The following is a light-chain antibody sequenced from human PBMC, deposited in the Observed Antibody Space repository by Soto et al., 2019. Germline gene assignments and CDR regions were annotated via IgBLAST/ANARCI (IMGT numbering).Light chain of an antibody. Sequence: EIVMTQSPATLSVSPGERATLSCRASQSVSSNLAWYQQKPCQAPRLLIYGASTRATGIPARFSGSGSGTEFTLTISSRQSEDFAVYYCQQYNNWPSYTFGQGTKLEIK. CDR3: QQYNNWPSYT. V-gene: IGKV3-15*01. CDR1: QSVSSN. J-gene: IGKJ2*01. CDR2: GAS.